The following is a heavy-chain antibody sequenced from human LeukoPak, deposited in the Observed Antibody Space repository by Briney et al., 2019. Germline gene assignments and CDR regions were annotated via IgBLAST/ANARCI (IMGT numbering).Heavy chain of an antibody. J-gene: IGHJ5*02. CDR2: ISYDGSNK. D-gene: IGHD5/OR15-5a*01. CDR3: ARESTEDRPGS. CDR1: GFTFSSYA. Sequence: PGGSLRLSCAASGFTFSSYAMYWVRQAPGKGLEWVAVISYDGSNKYYADSVKGRITISRDNSKNTLYLQMNSLRAEDTAVYYCARESTEDRPGSWGQGTLVTVSS. V-gene: IGHV3-30-3*01.